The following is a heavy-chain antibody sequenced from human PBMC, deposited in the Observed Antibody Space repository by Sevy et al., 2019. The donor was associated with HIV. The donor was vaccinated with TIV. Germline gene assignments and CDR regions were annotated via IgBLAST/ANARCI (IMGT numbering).Heavy chain of an antibody. CDR1: GFPFSNFA. CDR2: LIGGGSRT. J-gene: IGHJ6*02. V-gene: IGHV3-23*01. Sequence: GGSLRLSCAASGFPFSNFAMSWVRQAPGKGLEWVSTLIGGGSRTYYADSVTGRFIISRDNSRNLLYLQMNSLRAEDTAIYYCAKRRVQSGLSGGGANYGMDVCGRGTTVTVSS. CDR3: AKRRVQSGLSGGGANYGMDV. D-gene: IGHD2-8*02.